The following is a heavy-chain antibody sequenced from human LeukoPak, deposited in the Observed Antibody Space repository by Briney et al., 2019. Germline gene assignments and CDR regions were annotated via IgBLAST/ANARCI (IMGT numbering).Heavy chain of an antibody. CDR1: GFPFDDYA. CDR2: ISWDGGST. V-gene: IGHV3-43D*04. Sequence: AGGSLRLSCAASGFPFDDYAIHWVRQAPGRGLEWVSLISWDGGSTYYADSVKGRFTISRDNSKNSLYLQMNSLRAEETALYYCARGDHDYWGQGTLVTVSS. D-gene: IGHD3-10*01. CDR3: ARGDHDY. J-gene: IGHJ4*02.